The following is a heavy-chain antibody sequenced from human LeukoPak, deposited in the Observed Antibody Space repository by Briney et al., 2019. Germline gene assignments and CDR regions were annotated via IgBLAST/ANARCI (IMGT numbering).Heavy chain of an antibody. D-gene: IGHD3-22*01. V-gene: IGHV4-30-4*01. CDR3: AKATYYYDSSGYRDAFDI. Sequence: SQTLSLTCTVSGGPINNDDYYWIWIRQPPGKGLEWIGFISDSGSTYYKPSLQSRLIISVDTSKRQFSLKLSSVTAADTAVYYCAKATYYYDSSGYRDAFDIWGQGTMVTVSS. J-gene: IGHJ3*02. CDR2: ISDSGST. CDR1: GGPINNDDYY.